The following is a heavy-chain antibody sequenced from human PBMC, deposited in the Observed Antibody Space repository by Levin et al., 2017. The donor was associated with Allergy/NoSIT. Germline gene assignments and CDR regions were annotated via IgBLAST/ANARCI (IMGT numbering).Heavy chain of an antibody. D-gene: IGHD3-10*01. CDR3: AKDSGRWDELGSAPFDY. Sequence: GESLKISCAASGFTFSSYGMHWVRQAPGKGLEWVAVISYDGSNKYYADSVKGRFTISRDNSKNTLYLQMNSLRAEDTAVYYCAKDSGRWDELGSAPFDYWGQGTLVTVSS. V-gene: IGHV3-30*18. CDR2: ISYDGSNK. CDR1: GFTFSSYG. J-gene: IGHJ4*02.